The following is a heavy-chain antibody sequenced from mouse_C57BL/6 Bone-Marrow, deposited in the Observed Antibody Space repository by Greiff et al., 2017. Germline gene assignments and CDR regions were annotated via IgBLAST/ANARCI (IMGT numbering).Heavy chain of an antibody. Sequence: EVKLVESEGGLVQPGSSMKLSCTASGFTFSDYYMAWVRQVPEKGLEWVANINYDGSSTYYLDSLKSRFIISRDNAKNILYLQLSSLKSEDTATDYCARDTTTVGYAMDYWGQGTSVTVSS. V-gene: IGHV5-16*01. CDR3: ARDTTTVGYAMDY. D-gene: IGHD1-1*01. CDR2: INYDGSST. J-gene: IGHJ4*01. CDR1: GFTFSDYY.